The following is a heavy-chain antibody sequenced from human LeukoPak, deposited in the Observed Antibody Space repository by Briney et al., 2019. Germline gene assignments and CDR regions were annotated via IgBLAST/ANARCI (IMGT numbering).Heavy chain of an antibody. V-gene: IGHV4-59*01. CDR2: INYSGST. CDR1: GGSISSYY. Sequence: SETLSLTCTVSGGSISSYYWSWIRQPPGKGLEWIGYINYSGSTNYNPSLKSRVTISVDTSKNQFSLKLSSVTAADTAVYYCARDQRSPSIAAAGDPFAFDIWGQGTMVTVSS. CDR3: ARDQRSPSIAAAGDPFAFDI. D-gene: IGHD6-13*01. J-gene: IGHJ3*02.